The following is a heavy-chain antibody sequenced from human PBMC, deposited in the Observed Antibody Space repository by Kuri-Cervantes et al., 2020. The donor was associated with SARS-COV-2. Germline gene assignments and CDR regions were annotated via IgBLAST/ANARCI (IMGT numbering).Heavy chain of an antibody. J-gene: IGHJ4*02. D-gene: IGHD3-10*01. CDR3: ARNLRGVLWTFDY. CDR2: INSDGSST. CDR1: GFTFSSYW. Sequence: GGSLRLSCAASGFTFSSYWMHWVRQAPGKGLVWVSRINSDGSSTSYADSVKGRFTISRDNSKNTLFLQMNSLKAEDTAVYYCARNLRGVLWTFDYWGQGTLVTVSS. V-gene: IGHV3-74*01.